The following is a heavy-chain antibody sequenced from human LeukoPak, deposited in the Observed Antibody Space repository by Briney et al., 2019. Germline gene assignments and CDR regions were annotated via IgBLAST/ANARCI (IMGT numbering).Heavy chain of an antibody. CDR1: GYTFTSYY. Sequence: ASVKVSCKASGYTFTSYYMHWVRQAPGQGLEWMGIINPSGGSTSYAQKFQGRVTMTRDTSTSTVYMELSSLRSEDTAVYYCARDGGYCSSTSCFKGSFDYWGQGTLVTVSS. CDR2: INPSGGST. CDR3: ARDGGYCSSTSCFKGSFDY. D-gene: IGHD2-2*01. V-gene: IGHV1-46*01. J-gene: IGHJ4*02.